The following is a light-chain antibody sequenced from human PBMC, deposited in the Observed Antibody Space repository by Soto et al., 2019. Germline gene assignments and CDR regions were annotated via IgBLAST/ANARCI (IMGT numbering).Light chain of an antibody. CDR1: SSDVGSYNR. CDR3: SSYTSSSTPLV. CDR2: EVS. V-gene: IGLV2-18*02. Sequence: QSALTQPPSVSGSPGQSVTISCTGTSSDVGSYNRVSWYQQPPGTAPKLMIYEVSNRPSGVPDRFSGSKSGNTASLTISGLQAGDEADYYCSSYTSSSTPLVFGGGTKLTVL. J-gene: IGLJ2*01.